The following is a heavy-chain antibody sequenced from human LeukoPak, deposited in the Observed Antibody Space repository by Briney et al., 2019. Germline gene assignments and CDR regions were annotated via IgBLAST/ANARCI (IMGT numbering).Heavy chain of an antibody. CDR3: ARVMASIAVIGNTDY. D-gene: IGHD6-19*01. CDR2: ISYDGSNK. Sequence: GGSLRLSCAASGFTFSSYAIHWVRQAPGKGLEWVAVISYDGSNKYYADSVKGRFTISRDNSKNTLYLQMNSLRAEDTAVCYCARVMASIAVIGNTDYWGQGTLVTVSS. J-gene: IGHJ4*02. CDR1: GFTFSSYA. V-gene: IGHV3-30*04.